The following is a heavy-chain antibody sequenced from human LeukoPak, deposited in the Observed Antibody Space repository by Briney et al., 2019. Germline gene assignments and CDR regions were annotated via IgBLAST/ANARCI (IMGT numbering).Heavy chain of an antibody. V-gene: IGHV3-15*01. D-gene: IGHD3-3*01. CDR2: IKSKTDGGTT. Sequence: KPGGSLRLSCAASGFTFSNAWMSWVRQAPGKGLEWVGRIKSKTDGGTTDYAAPVKGRFTISRDDSKNTLYLQMNSLKTEDTAVYYCTTDYAGFLEWLSDPDAFDIWGQGTMVTVSS. J-gene: IGHJ3*02. CDR3: TTDYAGFLEWLSDPDAFDI. CDR1: GFTFSNAW.